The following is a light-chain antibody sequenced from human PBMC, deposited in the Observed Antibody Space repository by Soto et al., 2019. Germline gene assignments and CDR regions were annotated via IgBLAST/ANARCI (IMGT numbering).Light chain of an antibody. CDR2: EVV. V-gene: IGLV2-11*01. Sequence: QSVLTQPRSVSGSPGQSVTISCTGTSSDVGGYNYVSWYQQHPGKAPGLIIYEVVQRPSGVPDRFSGSKSGNTASLTVSGLQAADEADYFCKSYAGSNTYVFGSGTKVTVL. CDR3: KSYAGSNTYV. J-gene: IGLJ1*01. CDR1: SSDVGGYNY.